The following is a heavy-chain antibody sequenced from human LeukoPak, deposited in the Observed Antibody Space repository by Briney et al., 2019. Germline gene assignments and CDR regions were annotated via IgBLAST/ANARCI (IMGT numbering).Heavy chain of an antibody. CDR1: GFTFSSYA. Sequence: GGSLRLSCAASGFTFSSYAMHWVRQAPGKGLEWVAVISYDGSNKYYADSVKGRFTISRDNSKNTLYLQMNSLRAEDTAVYYCARGRGSGWLVDWGQGTLVSVSS. V-gene: IGHV3-30*04. J-gene: IGHJ4*02. D-gene: IGHD6-19*01. CDR3: ARGRGSGWLVD. CDR2: ISYDGSNK.